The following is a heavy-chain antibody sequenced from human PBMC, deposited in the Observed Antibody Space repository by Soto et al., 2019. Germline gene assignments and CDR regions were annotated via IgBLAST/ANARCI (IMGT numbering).Heavy chain of an antibody. CDR1: GYSISSYS. V-gene: IGHV4-59*01. J-gene: IGHJ4*02. CDR3: AREGNLGRWQQPLDY. D-gene: IGHD1-1*01. CDR2: VHYNGNT. Sequence: PAETLSLTCTVSGYSISSYSWSWIRQPPGRGLEWIGNVHYNGNTKYNPSLKSRVTISVDTSKNQFSLKLISVTTADTAVYSCAREGNLGRWQQPLDYWGQGTLVSVSS.